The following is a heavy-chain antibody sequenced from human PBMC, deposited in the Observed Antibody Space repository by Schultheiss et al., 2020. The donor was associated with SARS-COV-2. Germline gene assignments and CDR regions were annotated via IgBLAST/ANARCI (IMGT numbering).Heavy chain of an antibody. Sequence: ASVKVSCKASGYSFTTYGITWVRQDPGQGLEWMGIINPSGGSTSYAQKFQGRVTMTEDTSTDTAYMELSSLRSEDTAVYYCATGPALIAAAGSWSVWGQGTTVTVSS. CDR2: INPSGGST. D-gene: IGHD6-13*01. J-gene: IGHJ6*02. V-gene: IGHV1-46*01. CDR1: GYSFTTYG. CDR3: ATGPALIAAAGSWSV.